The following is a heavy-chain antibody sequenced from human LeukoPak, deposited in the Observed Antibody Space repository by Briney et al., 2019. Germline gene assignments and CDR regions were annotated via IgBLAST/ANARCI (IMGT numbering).Heavy chain of an antibody. CDR2: INPSGGST. V-gene: IGHV1-46*01. CDR3: AGDNSIGGRGWWLDP. Sequence: ASVKVSCKASGYTFTNYYMHWVRQAPGQGLEWIGLINPSGGSTSYAEKFQGRVIMTRDMSTTTDYMELSSLRSEDTAVYYCAGDNSIGGRGWWLDPWGQGTLVTVSS. CDR1: GYTFTNYY. D-gene: IGHD4-23*01. J-gene: IGHJ5*02.